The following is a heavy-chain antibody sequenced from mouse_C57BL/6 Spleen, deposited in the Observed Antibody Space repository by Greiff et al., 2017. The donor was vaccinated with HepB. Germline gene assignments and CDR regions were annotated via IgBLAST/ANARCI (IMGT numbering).Heavy chain of an antibody. CDR2: ISYDGSN. CDR1: GYSITSGYY. J-gene: IGHJ1*03. V-gene: IGHV3-6*01. CDR3: ARGDYYGSSPLYFDV. Sequence: EVQVVESGPGLVKPSQSLSLTCSVTGYSITSGYYWNWIRQFPGNKLEWMGYISYDGSNNYNPSLKNRISITRDTSKNQFFLKLNSVTTEDTATYYCARGDYYGSSPLYFDVWGTGTTVTVSS. D-gene: IGHD1-1*01.